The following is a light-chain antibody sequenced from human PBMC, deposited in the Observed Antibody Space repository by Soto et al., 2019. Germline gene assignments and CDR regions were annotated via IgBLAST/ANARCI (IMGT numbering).Light chain of an antibody. Sequence: QPVLTQSPSASASPGASVKLTCTLSSGHTNYAIAWHQQQPEKGPRFLMKINSDGSHSKGDGVPDRFSGSSSGAERYFTISSLQSEDEADYYCQTWGTGIVTFGGGTQVTVL. CDR3: QTWGTGIVT. CDR1: SGHTNYA. J-gene: IGLJ2*01. CDR2: INSDGSH. V-gene: IGLV4-69*01.